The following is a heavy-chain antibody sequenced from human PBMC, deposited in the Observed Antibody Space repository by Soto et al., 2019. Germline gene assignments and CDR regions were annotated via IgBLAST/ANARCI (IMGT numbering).Heavy chain of an antibody. CDR1: GFTFSNAW. J-gene: IGHJ4*02. D-gene: IGHD1-26*01. Sequence: GGSLRLSCAASGFTFSNAWMSWVRQAPGKGLEWVGRIKSKTDGGTTDYAAPVKGRFTISRDDSKNTLYLQMNSLKTEDTAVYYCTTDVLWATTRTLYDYWGQGTLVTVSS. V-gene: IGHV3-15*01. CDR2: IKSKTDGGTT. CDR3: TTDVLWATTRTLYDY.